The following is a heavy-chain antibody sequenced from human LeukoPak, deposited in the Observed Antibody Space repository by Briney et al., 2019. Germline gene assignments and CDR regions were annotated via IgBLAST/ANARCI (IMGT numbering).Heavy chain of an antibody. J-gene: IGHJ6*03. CDR1: GGSISSGSYY. CDR3: ARVVGGSGFTYMDV. Sequence: PSETLSLTCTVSGGSISSGSYYWSWIRQPAGKGLEWIGRIYTSGSTNYNPSLKSRVTMSVDTSKNQFSLKLSSVTAADTAVYYCARVVGGSGFTYMDVWGKGTTVTVSS. D-gene: IGHD3-10*01. V-gene: IGHV4-61*02. CDR2: IYTSGST.